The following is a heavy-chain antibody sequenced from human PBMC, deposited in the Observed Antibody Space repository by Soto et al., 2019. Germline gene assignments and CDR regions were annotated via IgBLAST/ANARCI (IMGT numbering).Heavy chain of an antibody. Sequence: EVQLVESGGGLVQPGRSLRLSCAASGFTFDAYAMHWVRQVPGKGLEWVSGINWNSGSIGYADTVKVRFAISRDNAKNSLNLQMNSLRAEDTAFYYCVKDESINWYSGHFRHWGQGTVVTVSS. CDR2: INWNSGSI. CDR1: GFTFDAYA. V-gene: IGHV3-9*01. J-gene: IGHJ1*01. CDR3: VKDESINWYSGHFRH. D-gene: IGHD6-13*01.